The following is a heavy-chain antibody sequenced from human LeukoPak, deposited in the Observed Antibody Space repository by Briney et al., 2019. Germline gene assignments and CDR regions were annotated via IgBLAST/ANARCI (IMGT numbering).Heavy chain of an antibody. CDR1: GFTFSSYA. D-gene: IGHD2-8*02. V-gene: IGHV3-30*04. CDR3: ARIGSGWFDP. Sequence: PGGSLRLSCAASGFTFSSYAMHWVRQAPGKGLEWMAVISYDGSNKYYADSVKGRFTISRDNSKNTLYLQMNSLRAEDTAVYYCARIGSGWFDPWGQGTLVTVSS. CDR2: ISYDGSNK. J-gene: IGHJ5*02.